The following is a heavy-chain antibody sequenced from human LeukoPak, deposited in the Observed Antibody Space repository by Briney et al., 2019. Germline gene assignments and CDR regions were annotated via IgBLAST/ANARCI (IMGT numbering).Heavy chain of an antibody. J-gene: IGHJ3*02. CDR1: RFTFSSYS. CDR3: ARDYDGSGPTRDAFDI. V-gene: IGHV3-21*01. CDR2: ISSSGIYI. Sequence: GGSLRLSCAASRFTFSSYSMNWVRQASGKGLEWDSCISSSGIYIYYADSVKGRFTISRDNANNSLYLQMNSLRAEDTAVYYCARDYDGSGPTRDAFDIWGQGTMVTVSS. D-gene: IGHD3-22*01.